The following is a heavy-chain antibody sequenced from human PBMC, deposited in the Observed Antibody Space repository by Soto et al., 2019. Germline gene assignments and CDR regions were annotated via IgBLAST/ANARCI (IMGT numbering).Heavy chain of an antibody. CDR1: GYTFTSYG. J-gene: IGHJ3*02. Sequence: ASVKVSCKASGYTFTSYGISWVRQAPGQGLEWMGIISPYNGNTNYAQKFQGRVTMTRDTSTSTVYMELGSLRSEDTAVYYCARDMYYYDSSGYYSAPSDAFDIWGQGTMVTVSS. CDR2: ISPYNGNT. V-gene: IGHV1-18*01. CDR3: ARDMYYYDSSGYYSAPSDAFDI. D-gene: IGHD3-22*01.